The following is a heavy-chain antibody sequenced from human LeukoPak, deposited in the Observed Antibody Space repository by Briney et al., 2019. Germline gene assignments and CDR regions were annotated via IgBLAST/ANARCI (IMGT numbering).Heavy chain of an antibody. CDR3: ARAETTGYYYYFDY. CDR1: GFTVSSNY. D-gene: IGHD3-22*01. V-gene: IGHV3-53*01. CDR2: IYSGGST. Sequence: GSLRLSCAASGFTVSSNYMSGVRQAPGKGLGWVSVIYSGGSTYYADSVKGRFTISRDNSKNTLYLQMNSLRAEDTAVYYCARAETTGYYYYFDYWGQGTLVTVSS. J-gene: IGHJ4*02.